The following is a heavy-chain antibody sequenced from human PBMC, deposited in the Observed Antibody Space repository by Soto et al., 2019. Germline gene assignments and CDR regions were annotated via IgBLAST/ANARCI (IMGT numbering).Heavy chain of an antibody. CDR1: GFTFSGSA. Sequence: GGSLRLSCAASGFTFSGSAMHWVRQASGKGLEWVGRIGSKANNYATAYAASVKGRFTISRDDSKNTAYLQMNSLKTEDTAIYYCAHRPRGFTYFFDYWGQGTLVTVSS. J-gene: IGHJ4*02. V-gene: IGHV3-73*01. D-gene: IGHD2-15*01. CDR3: AHRPRGFTYFFDY. CDR2: IGSKANNYAT.